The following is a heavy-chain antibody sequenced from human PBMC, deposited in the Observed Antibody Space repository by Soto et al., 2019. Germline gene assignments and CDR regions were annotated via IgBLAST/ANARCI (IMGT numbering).Heavy chain of an antibody. D-gene: IGHD3-10*01. CDR3: ARDRDDYGSGNYYNRIDF. V-gene: IGHV1-69*01. Sequence: QVQLVQSGAEVKKPGSSVKVSCKASGGIFSTYAISWLRQAPGQGLEWMGGIIPIFGTPNDAQRSQGRVTITADESTSTAYMELSRLRSEDTAVYYCARDRDDYGSGNYYNRIDFWGQGTLVTVSS. CDR2: IIPIFGTP. CDR1: GGIFSTYA. J-gene: IGHJ4*02.